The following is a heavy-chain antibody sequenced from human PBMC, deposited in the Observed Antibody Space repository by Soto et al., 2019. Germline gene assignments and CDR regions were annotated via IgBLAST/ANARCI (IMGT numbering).Heavy chain of an antibody. Sequence: SETLSLTCTVSGGSISSSSYYWGWIRQPPGKGLEWIGSIYYSGSTYYNPSLKSRVTISVDTSKNQFSLKLSSVTAADTAVYYCASFSGYYMYYYGMDVWGQGTTVTVSS. D-gene: IGHD3-22*01. J-gene: IGHJ6*02. V-gene: IGHV4-39*01. CDR3: ASFSGYYMYYYGMDV. CDR1: GGSISSSSYY. CDR2: IYYSGST.